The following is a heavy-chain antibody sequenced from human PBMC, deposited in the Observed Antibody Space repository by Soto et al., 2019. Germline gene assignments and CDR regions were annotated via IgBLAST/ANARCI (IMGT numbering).Heavy chain of an antibody. CDR1: GGSISSGGYP. D-gene: IGHD3-10*01. V-gene: IGHV4-30-2*01. J-gene: IGHJ4*02. CDR3: ARENSRGFDY. Sequence: PSETLSLTCAVSGGSISSGGYPWSWIRQPPGKGLEWIGYIYHSGSTYYNPSLKSRVTISVDRSKNQFSLKLSSVTAADTAVYYCARENSRGFDYWGQGTLVTVSS. CDR2: IYHSGST.